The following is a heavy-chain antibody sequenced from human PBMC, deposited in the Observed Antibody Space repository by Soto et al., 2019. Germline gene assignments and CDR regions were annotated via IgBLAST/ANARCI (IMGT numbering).Heavy chain of an antibody. CDR2: VSDGGGST. J-gene: IGHJ4*02. CDR1: GFTFGDYA. D-gene: IGHD2-8*01. Sequence: SLRLSCAASGFTFGDYAMSWVRQAPGKGLEWVSAVSDGGGSTFYADSVKGRFPISRDNSKNTLFLQLNSLRAEDTAVFYCAKTTYHTNPFYFDYWGQGSLVTVSS. CDR3: AKTTYHTNPFYFDY. V-gene: IGHV3-23*01.